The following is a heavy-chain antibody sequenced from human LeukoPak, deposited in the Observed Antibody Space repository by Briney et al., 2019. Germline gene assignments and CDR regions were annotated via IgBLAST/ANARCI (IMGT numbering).Heavy chain of an antibody. D-gene: IGHD3-10*01. CDR3: ARDTPTEGGLWFGELLGGMDV. CDR1: GFTFISNY. Sequence: GGSLSLSCAASGFTFISNYMSWVRPAPGKGLEWVSVIYSGGSTYYADSVKGRFTISRDNSKNTLYLQMNSLRAEDTAVYYCARDTPTEGGLWFGELLGGMDVWGQGTTVTVSS. V-gene: IGHV3-66*01. CDR2: IYSGGST. J-gene: IGHJ6*02.